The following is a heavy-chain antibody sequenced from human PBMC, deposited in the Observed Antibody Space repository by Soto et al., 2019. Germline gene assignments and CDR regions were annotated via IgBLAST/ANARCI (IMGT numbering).Heavy chain of an antibody. CDR3: SRVGGYYGDSPNFDY. D-gene: IGHD4-17*01. Sequence: QVQLQESGPGLVKPSETLSLTCIVSGSSISPFYWTWIRQPPGRGLEGIGKVFYSGSTNYNPSLNSQVTMLVYRSRTQVSLRLTSVTAADTAVYFCSRVGGYYGDSPNFDYWGQGIRVTVSS. CDR2: VFYSGST. J-gene: IGHJ4*02. V-gene: IGHV4-59*01. CDR1: GSSISPFY.